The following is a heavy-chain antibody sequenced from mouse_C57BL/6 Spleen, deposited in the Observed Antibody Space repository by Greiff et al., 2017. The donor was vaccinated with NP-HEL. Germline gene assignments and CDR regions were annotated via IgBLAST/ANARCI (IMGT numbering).Heavy chain of an antibody. CDR2: IYPGDGDT. CDR1: GYAFSSYW. V-gene: IGHV1-80*01. Sequence: QVQLQQSGAELVKPGASVKISCKASGYAFSSYWMNWVKQRPGKGLEWIGQIYPGDGDTNYNGKFKGKATLTADKSSSTAYMQLSSLTSEDSAVYFCAKGLRRGYYFDYWGQGTTLTVSS. J-gene: IGHJ2*01. CDR3: AKGLRRGYYFDY. D-gene: IGHD2-2*01.